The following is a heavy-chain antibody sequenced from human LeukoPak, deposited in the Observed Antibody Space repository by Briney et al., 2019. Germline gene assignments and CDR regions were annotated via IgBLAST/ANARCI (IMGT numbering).Heavy chain of an antibody. V-gene: IGHV1-2*06. CDR3: ARAQQWLVNLFDY. CDR2: INPNSGGT. J-gene: IGHJ4*02. CDR1: GYTFTSYD. D-gene: IGHD6-19*01. Sequence: ASVKVSCKASGYTFTSYDINWVRQAPGQGLEWMGRINPNSGGTNYAQKFQGRVTMTRDTSISTAYMELSRLRSDDTAVYYCARAQQWLVNLFDYWGQGTLVTVSS.